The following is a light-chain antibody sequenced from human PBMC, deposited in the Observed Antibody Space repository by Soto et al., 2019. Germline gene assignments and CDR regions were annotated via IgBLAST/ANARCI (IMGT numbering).Light chain of an antibody. CDR2: AAS. V-gene: IGKV1-39*01. CDR1: QGITNY. Sequence: DIQMTQSPSSLSAFVGDRVTISCRASQGITNYLNWYQQKLGQAPRLLIYAASTLESGSGTDFTLTISRLEPEDFAVYYCQQYGSSRTFGQGTKVDIK. CDR3: QQYGSSRT. J-gene: IGKJ1*01.